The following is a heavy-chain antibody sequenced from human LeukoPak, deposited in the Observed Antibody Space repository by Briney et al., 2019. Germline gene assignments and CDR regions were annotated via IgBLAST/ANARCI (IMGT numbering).Heavy chain of an antibody. J-gene: IGHJ4*02. V-gene: IGHV1-18*01. CDR2: INPNNGNT. CDR1: GYTFTNYG. Sequence: ASVKVSCKASGYTFTNYGISWVRQASGQGLEWMGRINPNNGNTNYAQKLQGRLTMTTDTSTSTAYMELRSLRSDDTAVYYCARDLSHRYNYDSRGYYILFDHWGQGTLVTVSS. CDR3: ARDLSHRYNYDSRGYYILFDH. D-gene: IGHD3-22*01.